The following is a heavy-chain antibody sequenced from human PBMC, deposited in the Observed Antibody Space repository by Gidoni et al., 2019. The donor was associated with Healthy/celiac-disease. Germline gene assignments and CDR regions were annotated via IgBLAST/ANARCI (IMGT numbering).Heavy chain of an antibody. J-gene: IGHJ6*02. D-gene: IGHD3-10*01. V-gene: IGHV3-30-3*01. Sequence: QVQMVESGGGVVQPGRSLRLSCAASGFPFSSFAMHWVRQAPGKGLEWVAVISYDGSNKYYADSVKGRFTISRDNSKNTLYLQMNSLRAEDTAVYYCARDRGLGYYYGSGFGLDGMDVWGQGTTVTVSS. CDR1: GFPFSSFA. CDR2: ISYDGSNK. CDR3: ARDRGLGYYYGSGFGLDGMDV.